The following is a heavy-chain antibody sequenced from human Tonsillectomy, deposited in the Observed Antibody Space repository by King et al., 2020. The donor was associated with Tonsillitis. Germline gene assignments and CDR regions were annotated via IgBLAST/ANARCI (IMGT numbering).Heavy chain of an antibody. J-gene: IGHJ4*02. CDR2: IKQDGMEK. CDR1: GFTFSGYC. CDR3: ARDYDYVWGSYHLTYYFDY. Sequence: QLVQSGGGLVQPGGSLRLSCAASGFTFSGYCMSWVRQSPGKGLEWVANIKQDGMEKYYVAFVKGRFTISRENAKNSLYLQMNSLRAEDTAVYYCARDYDYVWGSYHLTYYFDYWGQGTLVTVSS. D-gene: IGHD3-16*02. V-gene: IGHV3-7*01.